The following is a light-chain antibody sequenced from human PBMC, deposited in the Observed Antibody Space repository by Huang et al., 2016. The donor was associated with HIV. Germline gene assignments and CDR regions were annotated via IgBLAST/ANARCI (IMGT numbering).Light chain of an antibody. CDR1: QSLVHSDGNTY. V-gene: IGKV2-30*02. CDR3: MQGTHWPT. CDR2: KVS. J-gene: IGKJ2*01. Sequence: DVVMTQSPLSLPVTLGQPASISCRSSQSLVHSDGNTYLNWFQHRPGQSPRRLIYKVSNRDSGVPDRFSGSGSGTDFTLKISRVEAEDVGVYYCMQGTHWPTFGQGTKLEIK.